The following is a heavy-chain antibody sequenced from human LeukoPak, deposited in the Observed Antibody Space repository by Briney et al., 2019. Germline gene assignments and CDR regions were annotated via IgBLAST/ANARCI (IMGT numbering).Heavy chain of an antibody. V-gene: IGHV3-48*03. J-gene: IGHJ4*02. Sequence: GGSLRLSCAASGFTFSSYEMNGVRQAPGKGLEWVSYISSSGTTIYYADSVKGRFTISRDNAKNSLYLQMNSLRAEDTAVYYCARGSSSSWKYYFDYWGQATLVTVSS. CDR3: ARGSSSSWKYYFDY. CDR1: GFTFSSYE. CDR2: ISSSGTTI. D-gene: IGHD6-13*01.